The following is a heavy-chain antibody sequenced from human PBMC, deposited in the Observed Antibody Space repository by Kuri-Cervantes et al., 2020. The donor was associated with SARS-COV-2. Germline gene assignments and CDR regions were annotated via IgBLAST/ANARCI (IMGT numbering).Heavy chain of an antibody. CDR3: ARLDSNSDY. D-gene: IGHD4-11*01. CDR1: GGSISSHY. V-gene: IGHV4-59*08. J-gene: IGHJ4*02. CDR2: IYYSGST. Sequence: GSLRLSCTVSGGSISSHYWSWIRQPPGKGLEWIGYIYYSGSTNYNPSLKSRVTISVDTSKNQFSLKLSSVTAADAAVYYCARLDSNSDYWGQGTLVTVSS.